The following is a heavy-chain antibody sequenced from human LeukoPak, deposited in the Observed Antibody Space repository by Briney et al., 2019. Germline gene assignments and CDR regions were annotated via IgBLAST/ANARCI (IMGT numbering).Heavy chain of an antibody. CDR1: GFTFSSYA. CDR3: AKGRGESSSSFDY. J-gene: IGHJ4*02. D-gene: IGHD6-13*01. V-gene: IGHV3-23*01. CDR2: FSGSGGST. Sequence: GGSLRLSCAASGFTFSSYAMNWVRQAPGKGLEWVSAFSGSGGSTYYASSVEGRFTISRDNSKNTLYLQMNSLRAEDTAVYYCAKGRGESSSSFDYWGQGTLVTVSS.